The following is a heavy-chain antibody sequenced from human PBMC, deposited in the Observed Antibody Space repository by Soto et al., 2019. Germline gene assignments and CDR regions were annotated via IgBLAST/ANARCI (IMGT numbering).Heavy chain of an antibody. J-gene: IGHJ3*02. D-gene: IGHD3-22*01. CDR2: VNTYSGNT. V-gene: IGHV1-18*01. CDR1: GYTFTSHG. CDR3: ARVGDYDSRGNSYAGSFDI. Sequence: ASVKGSCKASGYTFTSHGISWVRQAPGQGLQWMGWVNTYSGNTKSIQNVQGRVTMTIDTSTNTAYMELRSLRSDDTAVYYCARVGDYDSRGNSYAGSFDIWGQGTMVSVSS.